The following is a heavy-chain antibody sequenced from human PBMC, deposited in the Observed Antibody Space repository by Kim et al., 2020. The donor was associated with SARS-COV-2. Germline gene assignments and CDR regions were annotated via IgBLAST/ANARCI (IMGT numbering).Heavy chain of an antibody. CDR1: GGSISSYY. CDR2: IYYSGST. CDR3: ARDGDLGICSSTSCHRRSYYYYGMDV. D-gene: IGHD2-2*01. V-gene: IGHV4-59*01. J-gene: IGHJ6*01. Sequence: SETLSLTCTVSGGSISSYYWSWIRQPPGKGLEWIGYIYYSGSTNYNPSLKSRVTISVDTSKKQFSLKLSSVTAADTAVYYCARDGDLGICSSTSCHRRSYYYYGMDVWGQGTTVTVSA.